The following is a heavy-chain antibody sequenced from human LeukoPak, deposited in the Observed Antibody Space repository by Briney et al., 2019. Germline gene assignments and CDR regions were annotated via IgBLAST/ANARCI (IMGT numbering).Heavy chain of an antibody. D-gene: IGHD5-24*01. CDR3: AGSGYSLDDYYYYYYMDV. J-gene: IGHJ6*03. V-gene: IGHV5-51*01. CDR2: IYPGDSDT. Sequence: GESLKISCKGSGYSFTSYWIGWVRQMPGKGLEWMGIIYPGDSDTRYSPSFQGQVTISADKSISTAYLQWSSLKASDTAMYYCAGSGYSLDDYYYYYYMDVWGKGTTVTVSS. CDR1: GYSFTSYW.